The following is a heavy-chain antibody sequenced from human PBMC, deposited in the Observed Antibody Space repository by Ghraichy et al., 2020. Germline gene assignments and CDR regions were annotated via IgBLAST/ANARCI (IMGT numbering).Heavy chain of an antibody. V-gene: IGHV4-59*01. CDR2: IYYSGST. CDR1: GGSISSYY. D-gene: IGHD5-18*01. Sequence: SQTLSLTCTVSGGSISSYYWSWIRQPPGKGLEWIGYIYYSGSTNYNPSLKSRVTISVDTSKNQFSLKLSSVTAADTAVYYCARATAMALNYYYYYGMDVWGQGTTVTVSS. J-gene: IGHJ6*02. CDR3: ARATAMALNYYYYYGMDV.